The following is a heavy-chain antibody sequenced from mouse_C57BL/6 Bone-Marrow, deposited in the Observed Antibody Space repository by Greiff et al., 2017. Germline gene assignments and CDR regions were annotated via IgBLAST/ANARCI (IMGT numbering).Heavy chain of an antibody. V-gene: IGHV14-2*01. CDR1: GFNIKDYY. CDR2: IDPEDGET. CDR3: ASYYEYDAWFAY. D-gene: IGHD2-4*01. Sequence: EVQRVESGAELVKPGASVKLSCTASGFNIKDYYMPWVKQRTEQGLEWIGRIDPEDGETQYDPKFQGKATITADTSSNTAYLQLSSLTSEDTAVYYCASYYEYDAWFAYCGQGPLVTVSA. J-gene: IGHJ3*01.